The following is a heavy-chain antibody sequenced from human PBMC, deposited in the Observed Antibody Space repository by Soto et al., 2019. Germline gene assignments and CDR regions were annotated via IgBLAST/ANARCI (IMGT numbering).Heavy chain of an antibody. D-gene: IGHD4-17*01. CDR2: IYYSGST. Sequence: SETLSLTCTVSGGSISSYYWSWIXXPXWKGLEXXGYIYYSGSTNYKXSLRSRGTVSVVTSKTQFSLDLNSVTPADTAVYYCARGRGTTVTTYYLDYWGQGTLVNVSS. CDR3: ARGRGTTVTTYYLDY. J-gene: IGHJ4*02. V-gene: IGHV4-59*01. CDR1: GGSISSYY.